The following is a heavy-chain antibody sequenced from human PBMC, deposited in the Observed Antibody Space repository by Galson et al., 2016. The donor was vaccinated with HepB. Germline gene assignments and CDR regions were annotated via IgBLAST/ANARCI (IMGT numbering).Heavy chain of an antibody. D-gene: IGHD2-15*01. CDR2: ISGRGDTT. Sequence: SLRLSCAASGFTFSTYAMSWVRQTPGKGLEWVSGISGRGDTTNYVDSVKGRFTVSRDNSKNTLYLQMNSLRGEDTAVYYCAKERGWYGGPNYGSWGQGTLVTVSS. CDR1: GFTFSTYA. CDR3: AKERGWYGGPNYGS. V-gene: IGHV3-23*01. J-gene: IGHJ5*02.